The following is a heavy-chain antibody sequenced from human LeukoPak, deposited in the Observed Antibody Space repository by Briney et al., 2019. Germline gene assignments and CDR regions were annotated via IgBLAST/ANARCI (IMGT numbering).Heavy chain of an antibody. V-gene: IGHV1-18*01. CDR1: GYTFTSYG. J-gene: IGHJ4*02. D-gene: IGHD3-22*01. CDR3: ARDQDYYDSSGYYYFDY. CDR2: ISAYNGNT. Sequence: ASVKVSFKASGYTFTSYGISWVRQAPGQGLEWMGWISAYNGNTNYAQKLQGRVTMTTDTSTSTAYMELRSLRSDDTAVYYCARDQDYYDSSGYYYFDYWGQGTLVTVSS.